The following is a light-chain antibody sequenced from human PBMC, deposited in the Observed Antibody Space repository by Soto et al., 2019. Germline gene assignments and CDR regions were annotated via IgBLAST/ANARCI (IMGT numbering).Light chain of an antibody. CDR1: QSIHSW. CDR2: DAS. Sequence: DIQMTQSPSTLSASVRDRVTITCRASQSIHSWLAWYQQKPGKAPKLLIYDASSLESGVPSRFSGSGSGTEFTLTMSSLQPDDFATYYCQQYETYSGTFGQGTKVEIK. V-gene: IGKV1-5*01. J-gene: IGKJ1*01. CDR3: QQYETYSGT.